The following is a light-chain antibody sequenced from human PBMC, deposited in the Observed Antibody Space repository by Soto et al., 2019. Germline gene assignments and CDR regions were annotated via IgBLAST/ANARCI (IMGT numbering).Light chain of an antibody. CDR1: QSVSSSY. J-gene: IGKJ2*01. Sequence: EIVLTQSPGTLSLSPGERATLSCRASQSVSSSYLAWYQQKPGQAPRLLIYGASRRPTGIPDRFSGSGSGTDFTLTISRLEPEDFAVYYCQQYGSSPMYTFGQGTKLDIK. CDR2: GAS. V-gene: IGKV3-20*01. CDR3: QQYGSSPMYT.